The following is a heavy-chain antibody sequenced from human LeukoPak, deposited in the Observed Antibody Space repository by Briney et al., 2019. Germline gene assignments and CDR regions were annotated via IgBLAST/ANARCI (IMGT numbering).Heavy chain of an antibody. CDR1: GFTFDDYA. V-gene: IGHV3-43*02. CDR3: AKRGGFLRDYYYYGMDV. J-gene: IGHJ6*02. CDR2: ISGVGGST. D-gene: IGHD3-10*01. Sequence: GGSLRLSCAASGFTFDDYAMHWVRQAPGKGLEWVSLISGVGGSTYHADSVKGRFTISRDNSKNSLFLQMNSLRTEDTALYFCAKRGGFLRDYYYYGMDVWGQGTTVTASS.